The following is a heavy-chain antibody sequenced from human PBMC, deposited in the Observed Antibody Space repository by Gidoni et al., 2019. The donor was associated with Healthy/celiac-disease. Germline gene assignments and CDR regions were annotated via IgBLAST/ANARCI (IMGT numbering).Heavy chain of an antibody. CDR3: ARAIAAAGTFDYYYYMDV. D-gene: IGHD6-13*01. J-gene: IGHJ6*03. V-gene: IGHV4-39*01. CDR1: GGSISSSSYY. Sequence: QLQLQESGPGLVKPSETLSLTCTVSGGSISSSSYYWGWIRQPPGKGLEWIGSTYYSGSTYYNPSLKSRVTISVDTSKNQFSLKLSSVTAADTAVYYCARAIAAAGTFDYYYYMDVWGKGTTVTVSS. CDR2: TYYSGST.